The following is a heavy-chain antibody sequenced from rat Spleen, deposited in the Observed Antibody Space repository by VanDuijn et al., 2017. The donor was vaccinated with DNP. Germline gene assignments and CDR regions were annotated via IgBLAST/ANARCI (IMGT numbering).Heavy chain of an antibody. D-gene: IGHD1-6*01. CDR1: GFTFNNYL. CDR3: TTSEAYTTDA. J-gene: IGHJ4*01. CDR2: ITSSGGST. V-gene: IGHV5-31*01. Sequence: EVQLMESGGDLVQPGRSLKLSCVASGFTFNNYLMTWVRQVPGKGLEWVASITSSGGSTYYRDSVKGRFTISRDNAKSTLYLQMDSLRSEDTATYYCTTSEAYTTDAWGQGTSVTVSS.